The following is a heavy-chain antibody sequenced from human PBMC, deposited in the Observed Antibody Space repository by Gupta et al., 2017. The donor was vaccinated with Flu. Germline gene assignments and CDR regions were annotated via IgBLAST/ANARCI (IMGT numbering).Heavy chain of an antibody. J-gene: IGHJ4*02. V-gene: IGHV3-48*03. CDR3: ARIILCSSGSCYTHFDF. CDR1: TFRSYE. CDR2: ISSSGNTA. Sequence: TFRSYEMSWVRQAPGKGLEWVSYISSSGNTAYCADSVKGRFTNSRDNAKSSLYLQMKSLRGEDTAVYYCARIILCSSGSCYTHFDFWGQGTLVTGSS. D-gene: IGHD2-2*02.